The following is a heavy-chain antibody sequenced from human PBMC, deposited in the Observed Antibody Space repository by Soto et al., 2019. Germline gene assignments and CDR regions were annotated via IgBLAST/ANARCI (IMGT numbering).Heavy chain of an antibody. CDR1: GGSLSADY. Sequence: SETLSLTCSVYGGSLSADYWSWSWIRQPPGRALEWIGEVNHRGSTNYNTSLKSRVTISGDTSKRQFSLKVTSVTAADTAVYYCASQHYYDSSGYYVGYWGQGTLVTVS. V-gene: IGHV4-34*01. CDR3: ASQHYYDSSGYYVGY. D-gene: IGHD3-22*01. CDR2: VNHRGST. J-gene: IGHJ4*02.